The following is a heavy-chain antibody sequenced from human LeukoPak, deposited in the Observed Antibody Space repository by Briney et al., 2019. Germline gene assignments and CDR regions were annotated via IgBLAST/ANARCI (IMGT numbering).Heavy chain of an antibody. CDR3: ARGGGYSSSWYYY. CDR2: INHSGST. D-gene: IGHD6-13*01. CDR1: GESFSGYY. J-gene: IGHJ4*02. Sequence: PSETLSLTCAVYGESFSGYYWSWIRQPPGKGLEWIGEINHSGSTNYNPSLKSRVTISVDTSKNQFSLKLSSVTAADTAVYYCARGGGYSSSWYYYWGQGTLVTVSS. V-gene: IGHV4-34*01.